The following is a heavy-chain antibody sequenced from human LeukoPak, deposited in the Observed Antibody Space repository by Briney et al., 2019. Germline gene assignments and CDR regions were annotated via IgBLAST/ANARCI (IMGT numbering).Heavy chain of an antibody. CDR2: IYYRGST. Sequence: TSETLSLTCSVSGDSISTSSYYWGWIRQPPGKGLEWIGTIYYRGSTYYNPSLTSRVTISVDTSKNQFSLKLSSVTAADTAVYYCARHKDYYYSYMDVWGKGTTVTISS. CDR1: GDSISTSSYY. CDR3: ARHKDYYYSYMDV. V-gene: IGHV4-39*01. J-gene: IGHJ6*03.